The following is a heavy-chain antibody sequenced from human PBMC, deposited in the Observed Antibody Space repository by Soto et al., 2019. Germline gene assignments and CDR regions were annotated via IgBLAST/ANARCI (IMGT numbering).Heavy chain of an antibody. V-gene: IGHV3-33*01. J-gene: IGHJ4*02. CDR2: IWYDGSNK. D-gene: IGHD3-10*01. CDR3: AAGEPLNY. CDR1: GFTFSNYG. Sequence: QMQLVESGGGVVQPGRSLRLSCAASGFTFSNYGMHWVCQAPGKGLEWVAIIWYDGSNKYYADSVKGRFTISRDNSKNTVYLQMNSLRAEDTAMYFCAAGEPLNYRGQGTLVTVSS.